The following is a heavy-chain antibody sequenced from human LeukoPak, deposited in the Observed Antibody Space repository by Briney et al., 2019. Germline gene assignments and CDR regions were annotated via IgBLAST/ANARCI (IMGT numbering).Heavy chain of an antibody. CDR1: GFTFSNHG. J-gene: IGHJ4*02. CDR3: ARDRAWNYFDS. V-gene: IGHV3-30*03. CDR2: ISSDGSRK. Sequence: GGSLRLSCAPSGFTFSNHGMHWVRQAPGKGLEWVAIISSDGSRKYYAHSVEGRFTISRDNSKNTLYLQMDSLRAEDAAVYYCARDRAWNYFDSWGQGTLVTVSS. D-gene: IGHD3-3*01.